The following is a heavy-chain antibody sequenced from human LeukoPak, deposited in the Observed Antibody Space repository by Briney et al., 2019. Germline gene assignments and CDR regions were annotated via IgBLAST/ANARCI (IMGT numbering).Heavy chain of an antibody. CDR1: GGSISSGGYS. V-gene: IGHV4-30-2*01. CDR3: AILSSSWYDVNPSMDV. D-gene: IGHD6-13*01. Sequence: SETLSLTCAVSGGSISSGGYSWSWIRQPPGKGLEWIGYIYHSGSTYYNPSLKSRVTISVDRSKNQFSLKLSSVTAADTAVYYCAILSSSWYDVNPSMDVWGQGTTVTVSS. CDR2: IYHSGST. J-gene: IGHJ6*02.